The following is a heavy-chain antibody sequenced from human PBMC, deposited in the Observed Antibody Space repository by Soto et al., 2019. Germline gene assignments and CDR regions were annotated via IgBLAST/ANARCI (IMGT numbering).Heavy chain of an antibody. CDR1: GFTFSSYA. D-gene: IGHD1-26*01. V-gene: IGHV3-23*01. Sequence: EVQLLESGGGLVQPGGSLRLSCAASGFTFSSYAMSWVRQAPGKGLEWVSAISGNGGSTYYADSVKGRFTISRDNSKNTLYLQMSSLRAEDTAVYYCVKGLRIVGATTTPYFDYWGQGTLVTVSS. CDR2: ISGNGGST. CDR3: VKGLRIVGATTTPYFDY. J-gene: IGHJ4*02.